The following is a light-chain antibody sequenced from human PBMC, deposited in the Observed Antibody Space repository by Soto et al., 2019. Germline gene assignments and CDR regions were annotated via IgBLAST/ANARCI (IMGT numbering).Light chain of an antibody. CDR3: QQYNNWPYT. V-gene: IGKV3-15*01. CDR1: QSVKSN. J-gene: IGKJ2*01. Sequence: VMTQSPATLSVSPGERATLSCRASQSVKSNLAWYQHKPGQAPRLLMYGTFTRVIGIPARFSGSGSGTDFTLTISGLQSEDFEIYYCQQYNNWPYTFGQGTKLEI. CDR2: GTF.